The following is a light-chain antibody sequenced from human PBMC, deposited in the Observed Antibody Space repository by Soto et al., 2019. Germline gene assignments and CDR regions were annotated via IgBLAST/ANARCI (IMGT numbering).Light chain of an antibody. CDR1: QSINNY. J-gene: IGKJ1*01. CDR2: DAS. V-gene: IGKV3-11*01. CDR3: QQRSNWPRT. Sequence: EIVLTQSPATLSLSPGERAALSCRASQSINNYLAWYKQKPGQAPRLLIYDASNSATGIPARFSGSGSGTDFTLTISSLEPEDFAVYYCQQRSNWPRTFGQGTKVDIK.